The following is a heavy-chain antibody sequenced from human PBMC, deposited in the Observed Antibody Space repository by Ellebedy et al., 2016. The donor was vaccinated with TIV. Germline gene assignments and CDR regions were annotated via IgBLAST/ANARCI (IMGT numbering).Heavy chain of an antibody. J-gene: IGHJ6*02. Sequence: GGSLRLSXAASGFTFSSYWMHWVRQAPGKGLVWVSRINSDGSSTSYADSVKGRFTISRDNAKNTLYLQMNSLRAEDTAVYYCARDLAVAGQKYYYGMDVWGQGTTVTVSS. D-gene: IGHD6-19*01. CDR1: GFTFSSYW. CDR3: ARDLAVAGQKYYYGMDV. V-gene: IGHV3-74*01. CDR2: INSDGSST.